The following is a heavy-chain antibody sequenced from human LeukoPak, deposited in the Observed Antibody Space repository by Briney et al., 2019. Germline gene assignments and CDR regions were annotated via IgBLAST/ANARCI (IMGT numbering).Heavy chain of an antibody. J-gene: IGHJ4*02. CDR1: GFTFSSYE. Sequence: GGSLRLSCAASGFTFSSYEMNWVRQAPGKGLEWVSYVSSSGGIISYADSVKGRFTISRDNAKNFLYLQMNSLRAEDTAVYYCGLWSGFGGWGQGTLVTFSS. V-gene: IGHV3-48*03. CDR2: VSSSGGII. D-gene: IGHD3-10*01. CDR3: GLWSGFGG.